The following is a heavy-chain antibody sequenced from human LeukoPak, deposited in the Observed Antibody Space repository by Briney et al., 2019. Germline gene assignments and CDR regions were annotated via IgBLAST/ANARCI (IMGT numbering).Heavy chain of an antibody. V-gene: IGHV3-20*04. D-gene: IGHD6-19*01. Sequence: GGSLRLSCAASGFTFSDYGMVWVRQVPGQGLEWVAGISWNSASRGSADSLEGRFTISRDNSKNSVYLQMNSLRAEDTAFYYCARGTGYIDGWYYFDYWGQGTLVTVSS. J-gene: IGHJ4*02. CDR1: GFTFSDYG. CDR2: ISWNSASR. CDR3: ARGTGYIDGWYYFDY.